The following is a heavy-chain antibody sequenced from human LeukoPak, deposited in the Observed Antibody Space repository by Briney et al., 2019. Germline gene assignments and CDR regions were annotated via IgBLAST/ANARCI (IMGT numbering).Heavy chain of an antibody. CDR3: ARGTRPLSDEPGDY. V-gene: IGHV3-53*01. CDR1: GFTVSSNY. CDR2: TYSGGST. D-gene: IGHD2-2*01. J-gene: IGHJ4*02. Sequence: GGSLRLPCAASGFTVSSNYMSWVRQAPGKGLEWVSVTYSGGSTYYADSVKGRFTISRDNSKNTLYLQMNSLRAEDTAVYYCARGTRPLSDEPGDYWGQGTLVTVSS.